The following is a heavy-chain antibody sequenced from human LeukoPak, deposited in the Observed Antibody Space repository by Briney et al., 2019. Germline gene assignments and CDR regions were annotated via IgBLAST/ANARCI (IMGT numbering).Heavy chain of an antibody. Sequence: GGSLRLSCAASGFTFSSYGMHWVRQAPGKGLEWVAVIWYDGSNKYYADSVKGRFTISRDNSKNTLYLQTNSLRAEDTAVYYCAKPRGYSYGEFDYWGQGTLVTVSS. D-gene: IGHD5-18*01. CDR3: AKPRGYSYGEFDY. CDR2: IWYDGSNK. CDR1: GFTFSSYG. V-gene: IGHV3-33*06. J-gene: IGHJ4*02.